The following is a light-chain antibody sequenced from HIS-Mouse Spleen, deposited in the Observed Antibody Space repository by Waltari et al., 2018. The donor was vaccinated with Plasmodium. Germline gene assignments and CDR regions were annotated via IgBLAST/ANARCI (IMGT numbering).Light chain of an antibody. CDR2: EGS. CDR3: CSYAGSSTFVV. J-gene: IGLJ2*01. CDR1: RRDVGSYNL. Sequence: QSALTQPASVSGSPAQSITISCTATRRDVGSYNLFSSYQQHPGKAPKLMIYEGSKRPSGVSNRFSGSKSGNTASLTISGLQAEDEADYYCCSYAGSSTFVVFGGGTKLTVL. V-gene: IGLV2-23*03.